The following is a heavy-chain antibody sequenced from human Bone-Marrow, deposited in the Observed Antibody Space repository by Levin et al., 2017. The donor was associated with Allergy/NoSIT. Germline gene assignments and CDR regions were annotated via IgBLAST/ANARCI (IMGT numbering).Heavy chain of an antibody. CDR1: GFTFNSYA. Sequence: GGSLRLSCAASGFTFNSYALSWVRQAPGKGLEWVSAISGSGSSTYYADSVKGRFTISRDNSKTTRYLKMTSLRAEDTAVYYCAKGAGWVAGAVALIWGQGTLVTVSS. V-gene: IGHV3-23*01. CDR3: AKGAGWVAGAVALI. J-gene: IGHJ4*02. CDR2: ISGSGSST. D-gene: IGHD6-19*01.